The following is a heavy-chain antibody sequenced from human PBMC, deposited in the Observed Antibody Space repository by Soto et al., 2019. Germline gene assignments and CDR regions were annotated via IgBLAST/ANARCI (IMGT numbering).Heavy chain of an antibody. CDR3: ARGLNDDS. Sequence: LRVSCEFSGFSIGGNPMSWVRQAPGQGLEWVASIHTVGSTYYADSVQGRFTISRDNSKNTLFLQMNSLRVGDTDIYFCARGLNDDSWGQGTLVTVSS. CDR1: GFSIGGNP. J-gene: IGHJ4*02. D-gene: IGHD1-1*01. V-gene: IGHV3-53*01. CDR2: IHTVGST.